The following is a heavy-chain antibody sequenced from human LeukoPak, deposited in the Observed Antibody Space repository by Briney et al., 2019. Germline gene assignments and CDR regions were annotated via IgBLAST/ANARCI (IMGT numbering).Heavy chain of an antibody. V-gene: IGHV4-34*01. CDR2: INHSEST. Sequence: AETLSLTCAVYGGSVSGYYGSWIRQPPGKGLEWIGEINHSESTNYNPSSKSPVSISVDTSKNQFSLKLSSVTAADTAVYYCARGDYDSSGPGYYYYGMDVWGQGTTVTVSS. J-gene: IGHJ6*02. CDR3: ARGDYDSSGPGYYYYGMDV. D-gene: IGHD3-22*01. CDR1: GGSVSGYY.